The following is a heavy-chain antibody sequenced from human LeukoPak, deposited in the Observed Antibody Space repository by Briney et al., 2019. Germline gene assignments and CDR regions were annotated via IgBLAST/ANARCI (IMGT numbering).Heavy chain of an antibody. CDR2: ICPDGTVT. CDR3: VRDFRSADY. V-gene: IGHV3-74*01. Sequence: GSLRLSCAASGITFSTYCMHWVRPAPGKGPMWVSRICPDGTVTNYADSVKARFIISRDNARNTVYLQMNSLRVEDTAVYYCVRDFRSADYWGQGTLVTVSS. CDR1: GITFSTYC. J-gene: IGHJ4*02.